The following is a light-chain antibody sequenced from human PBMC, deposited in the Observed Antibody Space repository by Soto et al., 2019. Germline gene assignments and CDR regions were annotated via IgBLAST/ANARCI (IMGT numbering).Light chain of an antibody. CDR1: QSIPSY. CDR3: QQSNKWPLI. Sequence: EVVMTQSPATLSVSPGELATLSCRASQSIPSYLACYQQKPGQAPRLLIYGESARATGTPARFSGSGSGTYLNLPRSSMEYDDVAVYSCQQSNKWPLIFGWGTKVAIQ. J-gene: IGKJ4*01. V-gene: IGKV3-15*01. CDR2: GES.